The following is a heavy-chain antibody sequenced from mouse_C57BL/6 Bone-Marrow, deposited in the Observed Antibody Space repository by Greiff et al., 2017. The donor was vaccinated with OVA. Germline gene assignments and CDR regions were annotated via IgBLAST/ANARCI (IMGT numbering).Heavy chain of an antibody. CDR1: GFTFSSYG. J-gene: IGHJ4*01. V-gene: IGHV5-6*01. Sequence: EVNLVESGGDLVKPGGSLQLSCAASGFTFSSYGMSWVRQTPDKRLEWVATISSGGSYTYYPDSVKWRFTISRDNANNTLYLQMSSLKSEDTAMYYCARGFYAMDYWGQGTSVTVSS. CDR2: ISSGGSYT. CDR3: ARGFYAMDY.